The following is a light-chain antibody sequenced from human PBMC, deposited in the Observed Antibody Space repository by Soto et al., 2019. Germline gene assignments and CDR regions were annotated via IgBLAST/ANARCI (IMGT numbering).Light chain of an antibody. CDR3: VSYTSSNTWV. CDR2: EVV. V-gene: IGLV2-14*01. Sequence: QSVLTQPASMSGSPGQSITISCTRTSSDVGGYDYVSWYQQLPGKAPKLMIYEVVGRPSGVSNRFSGSKSGNTASLTISGLQVEDEADYYCVSYTSSNTWVFGGGTQLTVL. CDR1: SSDVGGYDY. J-gene: IGLJ3*02.